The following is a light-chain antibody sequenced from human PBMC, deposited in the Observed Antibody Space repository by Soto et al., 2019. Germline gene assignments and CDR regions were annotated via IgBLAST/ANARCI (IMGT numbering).Light chain of an antibody. CDR2: GAS. J-gene: IGKJ3*01. CDR1: QSVSRTY. CDR3: QHYGDSPFT. Sequence: EIVLTQSPGTLSLSPGERATLSCRASQSVSRTYLAWYQQRPGQAPRLLIYGASKRATGIPDRFSGSGSGTDFTLTISRLEPEDFAVYYCQHYGDSPFTFGPGTKVDLK. V-gene: IGKV3-20*01.